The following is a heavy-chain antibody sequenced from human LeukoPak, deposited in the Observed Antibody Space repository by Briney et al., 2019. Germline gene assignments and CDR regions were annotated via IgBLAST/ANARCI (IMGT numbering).Heavy chain of an antibody. J-gene: IGHJ4*02. D-gene: IGHD1-26*01. V-gene: IGHV3-15*01. Sequence: GGSLRLSCAASGFTFSNAWMSWVRQAPGKGLEWVGRIKSKTDGGTTDYAAPVKGRFTISRDDSKNTLYLQMNSLKTEDTAVYYCTTDQPGSYYGEVAFDYWGQGTLVTVSS. CDR2: IKSKTDGGTT. CDR1: GFTFSNAW. CDR3: TTDQPGSYYGEVAFDY.